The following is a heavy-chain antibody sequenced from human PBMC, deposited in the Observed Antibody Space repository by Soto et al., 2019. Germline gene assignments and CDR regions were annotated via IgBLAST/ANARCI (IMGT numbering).Heavy chain of an antibody. V-gene: IGHV3-30-3*01. J-gene: IGHJ4*02. D-gene: IGHD5-18*01. Sequence: QVQLVESGGGVVQPGKSLRLSCIASGFTFTNHAFHWVRQAPGKGLEWVALISYDGINKYYADSVKGRFTVSRDNSKNTLSRQMTSLRPDDTAVYYCARGIQRWLRLLDYWVQGTLVTVSS. CDR1: GFTFTNHA. CDR3: ARGIQRWLRLLDY. CDR2: ISYDGINK.